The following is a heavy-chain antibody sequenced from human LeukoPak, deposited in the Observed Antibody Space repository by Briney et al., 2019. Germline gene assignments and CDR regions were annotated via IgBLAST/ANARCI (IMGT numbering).Heavy chain of an antibody. V-gene: IGHV1-69*06. CDR2: IIPIFGTT. D-gene: IGHD1-26*01. Sequence: SVKVSCKASGGTFNSYAISWVRQAPGQGLEWMGGIIPIFGTTNYARKFRGRVTLTADKSTRTAYMELSRLRSDDTAVYYCARGSIVGATFDYFDYWGQGTLVTVSS. CDR3: ARGSIVGATFDYFDY. J-gene: IGHJ4*02. CDR1: GGTFNSYA.